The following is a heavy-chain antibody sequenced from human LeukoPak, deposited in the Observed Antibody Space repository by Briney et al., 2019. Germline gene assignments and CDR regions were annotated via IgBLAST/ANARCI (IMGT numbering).Heavy chain of an antibody. Sequence: GGSLRLSCAASGFTFSSYEMNWVRQAPGKGLEWVSYISSSGSTIYYADSVKGRFTISRDNAKNSLYLQTNSLRAEDTAVYYCARIGSDNWNDRGSDYWGQGTLVTVSS. CDR2: ISSSGSTI. J-gene: IGHJ4*02. CDR3: ARIGSDNWNDRGSDY. V-gene: IGHV3-48*03. D-gene: IGHD1-20*01. CDR1: GFTFSSYE.